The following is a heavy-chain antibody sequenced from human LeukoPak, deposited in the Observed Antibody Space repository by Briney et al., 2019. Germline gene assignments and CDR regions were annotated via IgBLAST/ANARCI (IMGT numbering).Heavy chain of an antibody. V-gene: IGHV4-4*07. CDR2: IYTSGST. CDR1: GGSISSYY. J-gene: IGHJ3*02. D-gene: IGHD3-22*01. Sequence: PSETLSLTCTVSGGSISSYYWSWLRQPAGEGREWIGHIYTSGSTKYSPSLKSRVTMSVDTSKNQFSLKLSSVTAADTAVYYCARVADYYDSSGYSPGAFDIWGQGTMVTVSS. CDR3: ARVADYYDSSGYSPGAFDI.